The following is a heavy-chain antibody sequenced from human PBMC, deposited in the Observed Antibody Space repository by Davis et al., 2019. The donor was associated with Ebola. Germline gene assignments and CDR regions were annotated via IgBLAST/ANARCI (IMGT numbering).Heavy chain of an antibody. CDR2: IIPILGIA. V-gene: IGHV1-69*04. CDR3: ARDQTVLVPADPGDGMDV. D-gene: IGHD2-2*01. Sequence: SVKVSCKASGGTFSSYTISWVRQAPGQGLEWMGRIIPILGIANYAQKFQGRVTITADKSTSTAYMELSSLRSEDTAVYYWARDQTVLVPADPGDGMDVWGQGTTVTVSS. J-gene: IGHJ6*02. CDR1: GGTFSSYT.